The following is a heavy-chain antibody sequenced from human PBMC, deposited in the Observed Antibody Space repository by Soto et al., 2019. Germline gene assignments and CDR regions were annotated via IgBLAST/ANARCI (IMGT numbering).Heavy chain of an antibody. V-gene: IGHV3-30*03. D-gene: IGHD1-26*01. Sequence: QVQLVESGGGVVQPGRSLRLSCAASGFTFSTYGMHWVRQAPGKGLEWVAVISSDGSNKYYPDSVKGRFTISRDNSKNTLYLQMDSLRADDSAVYYCASRVPHGTYGAPYFQHWGQGTLVTVSS. CDR1: GFTFSTYG. J-gene: IGHJ1*01. CDR3: ASRVPHGTYGAPYFQH. CDR2: ISSDGSNK.